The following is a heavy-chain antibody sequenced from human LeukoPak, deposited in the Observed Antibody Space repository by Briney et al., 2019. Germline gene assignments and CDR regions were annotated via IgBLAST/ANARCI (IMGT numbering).Heavy chain of an antibody. J-gene: IGHJ4*02. CDR2: ISSSSSYI. CDR1: GFTFSSYS. CDR3: ARDRETSRYQLPYDY. V-gene: IGHV3-21*01. Sequence: GGSLRLSCAASGFTFSSYSMNWVRQAPGKGLEWVSSISSSSSYIYYADSVKGRFTISRDNAKNSLYLQMNSLRAEDTAVYYCARDRETSRYQLPYDYWGQGTLVTVSS. D-gene: IGHD2-2*01.